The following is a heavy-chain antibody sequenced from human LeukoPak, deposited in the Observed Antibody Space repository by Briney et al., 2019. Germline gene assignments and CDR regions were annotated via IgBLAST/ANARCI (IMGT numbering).Heavy chain of an antibody. CDR1: GGSFSSSSYY. V-gene: IGHV4-39*07. CDR3: ARELVGAPPRDY. Sequence: PSETLSLTCTVSGGSFSSSSYYWGWIRQPPGKGLEWIGSIYYSGSTYYNPSLKSRVTISVDTSKNQFSLKLSSVTAADTAVYYCARELVGAPPRDYWGQGTLVTVSS. J-gene: IGHJ4*02. CDR2: IYYSGST. D-gene: IGHD1-26*01.